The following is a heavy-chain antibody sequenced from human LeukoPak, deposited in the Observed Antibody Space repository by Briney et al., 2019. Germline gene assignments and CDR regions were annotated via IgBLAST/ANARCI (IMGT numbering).Heavy chain of an antibody. CDR2: ITAGGDST. Sequence: PGGSLRLSCAASGFPFSGYAMSWVRLAPGKGLEWVSAITAGGDSTYYADSVKGRFTISRDNSKNTLYLQMSSLRAEDTAVYYCVKHDGGRYSYGHVDVDYWGQGTLVTVSS. V-gene: IGHV3-23*01. D-gene: IGHD5-18*01. CDR1: GFPFSGYA. J-gene: IGHJ4*02. CDR3: VKHDGGRYSYGHVDVDY.